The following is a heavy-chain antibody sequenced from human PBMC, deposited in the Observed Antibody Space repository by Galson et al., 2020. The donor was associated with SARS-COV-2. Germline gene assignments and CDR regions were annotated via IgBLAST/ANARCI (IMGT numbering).Heavy chain of an antibody. Sequence: SETLSLTCTVSGGSISSGNYYWSWIRQPAGKGLEWIGRIYKSGKTNYNPSLWSQVTISVDTSKNKFSLKLSSVTAADTAVYYCARDRGSGYDDGWGSDLFGMDVWGQGTTVTVSS. V-gene: IGHV4-61*10. J-gene: IGHJ6*02. CDR1: GGSISSGNYY. CDR2: IYKSGKT. CDR3: ARDRGSGYDDGWGSDLFGMDV. D-gene: IGHD3-16*02.